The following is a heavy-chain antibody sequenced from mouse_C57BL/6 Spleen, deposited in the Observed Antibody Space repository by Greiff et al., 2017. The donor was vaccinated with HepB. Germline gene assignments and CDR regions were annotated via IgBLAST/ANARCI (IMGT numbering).Heavy chain of an antibody. CDR1: GFTFSSYG. Sequence: EVQLQQSGGDLVKPGGSLKLSCAASGFTFSSYGMSWVRQTPDKRLEWVATISSGGSYTYYPDSVKGRFTISRDNAKNTLYLQMSSLKSEDTAMYYCARALITTVVPVYFDYWGQGTTLTVSS. CDR3: ARALITTVVPVYFDY. V-gene: IGHV5-6*01. CDR2: ISSGGSYT. J-gene: IGHJ2*01. D-gene: IGHD1-1*01.